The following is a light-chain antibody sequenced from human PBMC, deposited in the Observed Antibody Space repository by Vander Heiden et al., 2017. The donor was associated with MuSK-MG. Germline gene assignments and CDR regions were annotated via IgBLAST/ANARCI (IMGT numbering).Light chain of an antibody. CDR3: QAWDSSTAW. CDR2: QDS. Sequence: SYELTKPPSVSVSPGQTASITCSGHKVGDKYACWYQQKPGQSPVLVIYQDSKRPSGIPERFSGSNSGNTATLTISGTQAMDEADYYCQAWDSSTAWIGGGTKLTVL. J-gene: IGLJ2*01. CDR1: KVGDKY. V-gene: IGLV3-1*01.